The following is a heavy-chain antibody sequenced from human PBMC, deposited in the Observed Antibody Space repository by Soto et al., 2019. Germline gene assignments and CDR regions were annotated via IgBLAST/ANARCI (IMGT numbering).Heavy chain of an antibody. CDR3: ASTTVWKNAFEL. D-gene: IGHD3-16*01. CDR2: IESGGSI. V-gene: IGHV3-53*01. J-gene: IGHJ3*01. CDR1: GVTVNTNY. Sequence: EVQLVESGGGLIQPGGSLRLSCAASGVTVNTNYMSWVRQSPGKGLEWVSLIESGGSIYYADSVKGRFTISRDIFKNTLSLQMNRLRVEDTAVYYCASTTVWKNAFELWGQGTLVTVSS.